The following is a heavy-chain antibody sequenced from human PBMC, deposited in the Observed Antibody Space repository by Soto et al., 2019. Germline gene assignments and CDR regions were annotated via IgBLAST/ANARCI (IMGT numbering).Heavy chain of an antibody. D-gene: IGHD6-13*01. CDR1: GGSISSSSYY. V-gene: IGHV4-39*01. J-gene: IGHJ6*02. CDR2: IYYSGST. CDR3: AAITGIAAAGTENVTLVKLEYYYYGMDV. Sequence: QLQLQESGPGLVKPSETLSLTCTVSGGSISSSSYYWGWIRQPPGKGLEWIGSIYYSGSTYYNPSLKSRVTISVDTSKNQFSLKLSSVTAADTAVYYCAAITGIAAAGTENVTLVKLEYYYYGMDVWGQGTTVTVSS.